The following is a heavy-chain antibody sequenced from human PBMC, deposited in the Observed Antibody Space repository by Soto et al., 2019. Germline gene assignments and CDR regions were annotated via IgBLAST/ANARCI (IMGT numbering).Heavy chain of an antibody. D-gene: IGHD3-10*01. CDR1: GFTFTSSS. J-gene: IGHJ5*02. CDR3: AADRGYL. CDR2: IVVGTGDT. V-gene: IGHV1-58*01. Sequence: QMPLVQSGPEVKKPGTSVKVSCKASGFTFTSSSVQWVRQARGQGLEWIGWIVVGTGDTKYAQKFQERVTFDRDISTTTAYMEVSSLTSDDTAVYYCAADRGYLWGQGTLVTVSS.